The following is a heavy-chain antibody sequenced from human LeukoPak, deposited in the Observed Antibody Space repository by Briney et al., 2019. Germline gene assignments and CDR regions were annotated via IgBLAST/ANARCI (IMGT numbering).Heavy chain of an antibody. J-gene: IGHJ4*02. CDR1: GFTFSSYS. CDR3: ARGKRSYDILTGYYDFDY. Sequence: GGSLRLSCSASGFTFSSYSMNWVRQAPGKGLEWVSSISSSSSYTYYADSVKGRFTISRDNAKNSLYLQMNSLRAEDTAVYYCARGKRSYDILTGYYDFDYWGQGTLVTVSS. D-gene: IGHD3-9*01. V-gene: IGHV3-21*01. CDR2: ISSSSSYT.